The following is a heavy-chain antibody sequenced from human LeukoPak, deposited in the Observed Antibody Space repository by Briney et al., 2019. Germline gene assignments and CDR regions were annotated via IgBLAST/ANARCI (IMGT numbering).Heavy chain of an antibody. CDR2: ITSSSTTM. CDR3: AREVALVGDSDY. J-gene: IGHJ4*02. CDR1: GFTFSAYS. D-gene: IGHD4-17*01. V-gene: IGHV3-48*04. Sequence: EAGGSLRLSCAASGFTFSAYSMNWVRQAPGKGLEWVSSITSSSTTMYYADSVKGRFTISRDNAKNSLYLQMNSLRAEDTAVYYCAREVALVGDSDYWGQGTLVTVSS.